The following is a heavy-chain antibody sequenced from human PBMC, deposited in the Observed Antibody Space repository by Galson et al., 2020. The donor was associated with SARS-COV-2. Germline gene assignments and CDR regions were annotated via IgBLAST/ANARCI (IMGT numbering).Heavy chain of an antibody. Sequence: GESLKISCKCSGYSFTSYWIGWVRQMPGQGLEWMGIIYPGDSDTRYSPSFQGQVTISADKSISTAYLQWSSLKASDTAMYYCARRTTPYSSGWYLGSFDYWGQGTLVTVSS. D-gene: IGHD6-19*01. CDR3: ARRTTPYSSGWYLGSFDY. V-gene: IGHV5-51*01. J-gene: IGHJ4*02. CDR2: IYPGDSDT. CDR1: GYSFTSYW.